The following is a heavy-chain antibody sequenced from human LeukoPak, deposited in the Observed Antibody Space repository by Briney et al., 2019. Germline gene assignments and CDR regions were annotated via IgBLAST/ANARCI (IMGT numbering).Heavy chain of an antibody. J-gene: IGHJ3*02. CDR3: ARDGMVRGVIIWDAFDI. CDR2: ISSSSSTI. CDR1: GFTFSSYR. D-gene: IGHD3-10*01. V-gene: IGHV3-48*02. Sequence: PGGFLRLSCAASGFTFSSYRMHWVRQAPGKGLEWVSYISSSSSTIYYADSVKGRFTISRDNAKNSLYLQMNSLRDEDTAVYYCARDGMVRGVIIWDAFDIWGQGTMVTVSS.